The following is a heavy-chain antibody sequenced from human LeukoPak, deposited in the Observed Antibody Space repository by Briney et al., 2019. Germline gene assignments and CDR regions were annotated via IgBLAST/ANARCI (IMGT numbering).Heavy chain of an antibody. CDR2: MNPNSGDT. V-gene: IGHV1-8*01. J-gene: IGHJ5*02. CDR1: GYTFTTYA. D-gene: IGHD1-1*01. CDR3: ARVSETTTGNWFDP. Sequence: ASVKVSCKASGYTFTTYAINWVRQATGQGLEWMGWMNPNSGDTGYAPKFQGRVTMTRSTSMSTAYMELSSLRSEDTAVYYCARVSETTTGNWFDPWGQGTLVTVSS.